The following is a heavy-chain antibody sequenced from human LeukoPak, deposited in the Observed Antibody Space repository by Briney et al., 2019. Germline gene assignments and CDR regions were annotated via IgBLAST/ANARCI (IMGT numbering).Heavy chain of an antibody. CDR1: GFTFSSYA. CDR3: AKYGDTQTHTYGGNSNYFDY. V-gene: IGHV3-23*01. CDR2: ISGSGGST. D-gene: IGHD4-23*01. Sequence: GGFLRLSCAASGFTFSSYAMSWVRQAPGKGLEWVSAISGSGGSTYYADSVKGRFTISRDNSKNTLYLQMNSLRAEDTAVYYCAKYGDTQTHTYGGNSNYFDYWGQGTLVTVSS. J-gene: IGHJ4*02.